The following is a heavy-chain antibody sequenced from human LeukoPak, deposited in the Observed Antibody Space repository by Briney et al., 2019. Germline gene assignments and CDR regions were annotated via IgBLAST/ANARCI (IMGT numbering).Heavy chain of an antibody. J-gene: IGHJ4*02. Sequence: PGGSLRLSCAASGFTFSNYGMHWVRQAPGKGLEWAAVVSYDGSNQYYGDSVKGRFTISRDNSKNTLDLQMNSLRPEDTAVYYCAKGHYYDTYGQYSYAEYWGQGILVTVSS. D-gene: IGHD3-22*01. CDR2: VSYDGSNQ. CDR1: GFTFSNYG. V-gene: IGHV3-30*18. CDR3: AKGHYYDTYGQYSYAEY.